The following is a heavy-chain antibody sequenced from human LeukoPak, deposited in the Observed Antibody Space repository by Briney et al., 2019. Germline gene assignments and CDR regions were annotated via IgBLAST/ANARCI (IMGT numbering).Heavy chain of an antibody. CDR3: ARRRYISGQIDY. CDR1: GGSIRSYY. CDR2: FFFGGST. D-gene: IGHD6-19*01. Sequence: PSETLSLTCTVSGGSIRSYYWSWIRQPPGKGLEWTGCFFFGGSTDYNPSLQSRVTISVDTSKNQLSLRVSSVTASDTAVYYCARRRYISGQIDYWGQGTLVTVSS. V-gene: IGHV4-59*08. J-gene: IGHJ4*02.